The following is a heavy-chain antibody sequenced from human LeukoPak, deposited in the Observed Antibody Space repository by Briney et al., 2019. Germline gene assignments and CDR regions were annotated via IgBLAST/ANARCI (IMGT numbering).Heavy chain of an antibody. CDR1: GGSISSGGYS. CDR3: ARAPPTYDFWSYGMDV. J-gene: IGHJ6*02. Sequence: PSETLSLTCAVSGGSISSGGYSWSWIRQPPGKGLEWTGYIYHSGSTYYNPSLKSRVTISVDRSKNQFSLKLSSVTAADTAVYYCARAPPTYDFWSYGMDVWGQGTTVTVSS. V-gene: IGHV4-30-2*01. D-gene: IGHD3-3*01. CDR2: IYHSGST.